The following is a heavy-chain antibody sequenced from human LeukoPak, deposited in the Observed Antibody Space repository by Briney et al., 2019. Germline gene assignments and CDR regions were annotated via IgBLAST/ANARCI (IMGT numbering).Heavy chain of an antibody. J-gene: IGHJ4*02. CDR1: GFTFDDYA. Sequence: GGSLRLSCAASGFTFDDYAMHWVRHAPGKGLEWVSGISWNSGSIGYADSVKGRFTISRDNAKNSLYLQMNSLRAEDTALYYCAKGCLTMVRGVRYYFDYWGQGTLVTVSS. CDR3: AKGCLTMVRGVRYYFDY. CDR2: ISWNSGSI. D-gene: IGHD3-10*01. V-gene: IGHV3-9*01.